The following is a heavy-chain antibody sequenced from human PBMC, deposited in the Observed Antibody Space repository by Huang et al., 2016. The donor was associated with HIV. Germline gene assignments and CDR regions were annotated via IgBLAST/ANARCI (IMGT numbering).Heavy chain of an antibody. D-gene: IGHD3-22*01. CDR1: GESFSGYY. Sequence: QVQLQQWGAGLLKPSETLSLTCAVYGESFSGYYWTWIRQTPGKGLEWIGELNHSGITNDNPSRKNRVTMSVDTSKNQFSLELRSVTAADTAVYYCARGSARYYYDSSGYRRSPSFDYWGQGTLVTVSS. V-gene: IGHV4-34*01. CDR3: ARGSARYYYDSSGYRRSPSFDY. J-gene: IGHJ4*02. CDR2: LNHSGIT.